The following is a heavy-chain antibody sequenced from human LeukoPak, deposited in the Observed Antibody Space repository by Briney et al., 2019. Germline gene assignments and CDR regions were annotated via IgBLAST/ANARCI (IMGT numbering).Heavy chain of an antibody. CDR3: ARLPVLYGDYLVDY. Sequence: SETLSLTCTVSGGSISSYYWSWIRQPPGKGLEWIGYIYYSGSTNYNPSLKSRVTISVDTSKNQFSLKLSSVTAADTAVYYCARLPVLYGDYLVDYWGQGTLVTASS. J-gene: IGHJ4*02. CDR1: GGSISSYY. V-gene: IGHV4-59*12. CDR2: IYYSGST. D-gene: IGHD4-17*01.